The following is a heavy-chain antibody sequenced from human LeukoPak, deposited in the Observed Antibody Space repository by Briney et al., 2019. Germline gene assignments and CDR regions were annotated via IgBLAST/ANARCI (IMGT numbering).Heavy chain of an antibody. CDR3: AKVGYSYAIDY. J-gene: IGHJ4*02. V-gene: IGHV3-30*18. CDR1: GFTFSSYG. D-gene: IGHD5-18*01. Sequence: GGSLRLSCAASGFTFSSYGMHWVRQAPGKGLEWVAVISYDGSKKYYADSVKGRFTISRDNSKNTLYLQMNSLRAEDTAVYYCAKVGYSYAIDYWGQGTLVTVSS. CDR2: ISYDGSKK.